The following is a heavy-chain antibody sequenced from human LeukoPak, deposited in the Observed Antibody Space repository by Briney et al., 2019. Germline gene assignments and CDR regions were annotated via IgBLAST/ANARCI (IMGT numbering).Heavy chain of an antibody. D-gene: IGHD3-10*01. V-gene: IGHV3-30*04. Sequence: GGSLRLSCAASGYTLSTYTVHWVRQTPGKGLEWVALISFDEKHKDFADSVKGRFSISRDTSKNTVSLQMDSLTTDDAAVYYCARDAVQIWFYVGTFDIWGQGSIVTVSS. CDR2: ISFDEKHK. J-gene: IGHJ3*02. CDR3: ARDAVQIWFYVGTFDI. CDR1: GYTLSTYT.